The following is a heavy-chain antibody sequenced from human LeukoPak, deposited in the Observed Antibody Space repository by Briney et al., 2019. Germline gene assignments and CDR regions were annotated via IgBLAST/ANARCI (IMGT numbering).Heavy chain of an antibody. J-gene: IGHJ3*01. CDR1: GFTFSDYY. V-gene: IGHV3-11*04. D-gene: IGHD3-22*01. CDR2: ITNNHGAM. CDR3: AKSWGVEYSSGFFSGVAS. Sequence: PGGSLRLSCAASGFTFSDYYMGWIRQAPGKGLEWISYITNNHGAMFYADSLEGRFTISRDNSKNTLYLQMNSLRADDTAVFYCAKSWGVEYSSGFFSGVASWGQGTMVTVSS.